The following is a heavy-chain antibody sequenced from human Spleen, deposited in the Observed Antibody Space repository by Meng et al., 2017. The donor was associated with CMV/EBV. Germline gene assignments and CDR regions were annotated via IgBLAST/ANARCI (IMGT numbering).Heavy chain of an antibody. J-gene: IGHJ5*02. CDR1: GXSISSSSYY. CDR3: ASGTDKMIPDDPTYWFDP. Sequence: QLQLQESGPGLLKPSXTLXLTCPXPGXSISSSSYYWGWVRQPPGKGLEWIGSIYYSGSTYSNTSLTSRVTISVDTSKNQFSLKLSYVTAADTAVYYCASGTDKMIPDDPTYWFDPWGQGTLVTVSS. CDR2: IYYSGST. D-gene: IGHD3-22*01. V-gene: IGHV4-39*07.